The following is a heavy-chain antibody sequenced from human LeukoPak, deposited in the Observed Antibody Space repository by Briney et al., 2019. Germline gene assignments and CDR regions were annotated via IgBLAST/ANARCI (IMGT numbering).Heavy chain of an antibody. J-gene: IGHJ4*02. V-gene: IGHV3-23*01. CDR3: AKLKYSDRSALDY. CDR1: GFTFSSYA. Sequence: PSGGSLRLSCAASGFTFSSYAMSWVRQAPGKGLEWVSAISGSGGSTYYADSVKGRFTISRDNSKNTLYLQMNSLRAEDTAVYYCAKLKYSDRSALDYWGQGTLVTVSS. CDR2: ISGSGGST. D-gene: IGHD2/OR15-2a*01.